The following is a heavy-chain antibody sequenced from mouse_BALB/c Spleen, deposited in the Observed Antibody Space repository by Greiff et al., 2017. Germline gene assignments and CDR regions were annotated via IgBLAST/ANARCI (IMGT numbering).Heavy chain of an antibody. V-gene: IGHV1-9*01. Sequence: QVQLQQSGAELMKPGASVKISCKATGYTFSSYWIEWVKQRPGHGLEWIGEILPGSGSTNYNEKFKGKATFTADTSSNTAYMQLSSLTSEDSAVYYCARYGPFYYAMDYWGQGTSVTVSS. D-gene: IGHD1-1*02. J-gene: IGHJ4*01. CDR3: ARYGPFYYAMDY. CDR2: ILPGSGST. CDR1: GYTFSSYW.